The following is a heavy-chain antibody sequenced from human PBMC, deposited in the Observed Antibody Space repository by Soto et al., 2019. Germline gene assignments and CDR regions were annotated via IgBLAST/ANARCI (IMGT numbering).Heavy chain of an antibody. V-gene: IGHV3-15*07. CDR3: TTAYYDILTGYYRAGEADAFDI. J-gene: IGHJ3*02. Sequence: GGSLRLSCAASGFTFSNAWMNWVRQAPGKGLEWVGRIKSKTDGGTTDYAAPVKGRFTISRDDSKNTLYLQMNSLKTEDTAVYYCTTAYYDILTGYYRAGEADAFDIWGQGTMVTVSS. CDR1: GFTFSNAW. D-gene: IGHD3-9*01. CDR2: IKSKTDGGTT.